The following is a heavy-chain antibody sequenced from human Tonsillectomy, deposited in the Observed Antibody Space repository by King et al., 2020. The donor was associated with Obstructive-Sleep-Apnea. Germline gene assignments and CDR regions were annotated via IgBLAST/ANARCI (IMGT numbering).Heavy chain of an antibody. CDR1: GFTVSSKY. V-gene: IGHV3-66*01. J-gene: IGHJ6*02. CDR2: IYAVGST. CDR3: ARDLVMDV. Sequence: VQLVESGGGLVQPGGSLRLSCAASGFTVSSKYMSWVRQAPGKGLEWVSVIYAVGSTYYADSVKGRFTISSDNSKNTVYLQMKSLRAEDTAVYFCARDLVMDVWGQGTTVTVPS. D-gene: IGHD2-8*02.